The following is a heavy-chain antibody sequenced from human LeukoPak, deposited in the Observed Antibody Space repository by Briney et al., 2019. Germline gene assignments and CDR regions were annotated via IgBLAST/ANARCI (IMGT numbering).Heavy chain of an antibody. D-gene: IGHD5-18*01. CDR1: GFTFTTYW. Sequence: GGSLRLSCAASGFTFTTYWMHWVRQAPGKGLVWVSHINSDGSITSYADSVKGRFPISRDNAKNTLYLQMNSLRAEDTAVYYCARDAVDTANAVWGQGTTVTVSS. CDR3: ARDAVDTANAV. J-gene: IGHJ6*02. CDR2: INSDGSIT. V-gene: IGHV3-74*01.